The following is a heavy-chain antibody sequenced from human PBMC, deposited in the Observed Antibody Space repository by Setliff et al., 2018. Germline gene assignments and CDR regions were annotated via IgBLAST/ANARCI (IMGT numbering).Heavy chain of an antibody. CDR1: GITFSSYA. J-gene: IGHJ4*02. V-gene: IGHV3-30*01. D-gene: IGHD3-3*01. Sequence: GGSLRLSCAASGITFSSYAMHWVRQAPGKGLEWVAVISYDGINKYYADSVKGRFTISRDNSKNTLYLQMNSLRPEDTAVYYCAGDKPLQHNYNFWSGYCPYWGQGTLVTVS. CDR3: AGDKPLQHNYNFWSGYCPY. CDR2: ISYDGINK.